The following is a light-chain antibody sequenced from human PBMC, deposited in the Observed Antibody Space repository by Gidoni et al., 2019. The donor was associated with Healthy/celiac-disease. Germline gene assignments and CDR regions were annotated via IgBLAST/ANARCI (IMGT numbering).Light chain of an antibody. CDR1: SSDVGGYNY. Sequence: QSALTQPRSVSWSPGQSVTISCTGTSSDVGGYNYVSWYQQHPGKAPKLMIYDVSKRPSGVPDRFSGSKSSNTASLTISGLQAEDEADYYCCSYAGSYTFYVFGTGTKVTVL. J-gene: IGLJ1*01. CDR2: DVS. CDR3: CSYAGSYTFYV. V-gene: IGLV2-11*01.